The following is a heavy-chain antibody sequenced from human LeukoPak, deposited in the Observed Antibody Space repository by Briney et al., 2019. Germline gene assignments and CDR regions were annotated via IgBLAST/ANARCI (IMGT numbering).Heavy chain of an antibody. CDR2: IIPIFGTA. V-gene: IGHV1-69*06. CDR1: VGTFSSYA. CDR3: ATGFNWNSDAFDI. D-gene: IGHD1-7*01. Sequence: SVKVSCKASVGTFSSYAISWVRQAPGQGLEWMGGIIPIFGTANYAQKFQGRVTITADKSTRTAYMELSSLRSEDTAVYYCATGFNWNSDAFDIWGQGTMVTVSS. J-gene: IGHJ3*02.